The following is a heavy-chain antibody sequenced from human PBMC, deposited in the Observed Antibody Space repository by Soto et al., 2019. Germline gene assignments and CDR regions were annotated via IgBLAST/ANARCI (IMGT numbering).Heavy chain of an antibody. D-gene: IGHD4-17*01. J-gene: IGHJ1*01. CDR1: GGSISSYY. V-gene: IGHV4-59*01. CDR2: IYYSGST. CDR3: ARDPTTVTPSD. Sequence: XETLSLTCTVSGGSISSYYWSWIRQPPGKGLEWIGYIYYSGSTNYNPSLKSRVTISVDTSKNQFSLKLSSVTAADTAVYYCARDPTTVTPSDWGQGTLVTVSS.